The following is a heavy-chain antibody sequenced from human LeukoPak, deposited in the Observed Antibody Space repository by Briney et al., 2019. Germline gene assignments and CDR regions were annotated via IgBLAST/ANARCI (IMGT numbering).Heavy chain of an antibody. CDR3: ARSIAARGTTFDY. CDR1: GGSISSSSYY. J-gene: IGHJ4*02. Sequence: SETLSLTCTVSGGSISSSSYYWGWIRQPPGKGLEWIGSIYYSGSTYYNPSLKSRVTISVGTSKNQFSLKLSSVTAADTAVYYCARSIAARGTTFDYWGQGTLVTVSS. CDR2: IYYSGST. V-gene: IGHV4-39*07. D-gene: IGHD6-6*01.